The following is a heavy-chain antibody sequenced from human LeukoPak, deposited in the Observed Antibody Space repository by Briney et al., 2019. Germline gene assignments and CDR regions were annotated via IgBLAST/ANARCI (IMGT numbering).Heavy chain of an antibody. Sequence: ASVKVSCKSAGYTFTGPYIHWVRQAPGQGLEWLGWINPNSGGTNYAQNFQGRVTMTRDTSISTAYMELSRLRSDDTAVYYCARAIGWYYLDYWGQGTLVTVSS. V-gene: IGHV1-2*02. D-gene: IGHD6-19*01. CDR3: ARAIGWYYLDY. J-gene: IGHJ4*02. CDR2: INPNSGGT. CDR1: GYTFTGPY.